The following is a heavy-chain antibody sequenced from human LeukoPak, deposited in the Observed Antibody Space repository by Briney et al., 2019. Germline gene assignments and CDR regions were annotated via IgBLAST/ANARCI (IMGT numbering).Heavy chain of an antibody. CDR3: VKDVGGYSSTWYTF. CDR1: GFIFGTYA. Sequence: PGGSLRLSCAASGFIFGTYAMSWVRQAPGKGLQWVSTISGSGSDTYYADSVKGRFTISRDNSKNTLYLQMNSLRAEDTAVYYCVKDVGGYSSTWYTFWGQGTLVTVSS. J-gene: IGHJ4*02. CDR2: ISGSGSDT. V-gene: IGHV3-23*01. D-gene: IGHD6-13*01.